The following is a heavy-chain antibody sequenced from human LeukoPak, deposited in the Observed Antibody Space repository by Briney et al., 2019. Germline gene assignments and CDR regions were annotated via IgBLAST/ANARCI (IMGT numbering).Heavy chain of an antibody. CDR2: IYRSGST. CDR3: ARGGPRDGGNGDY. D-gene: IGHD4-23*01. CDR1: GGSISSSNW. Sequence: SETLSLTCAVSGGSISSSNWWSWVRQPPGKGLEWIGEIYRSGSTNYNPSLKSRVTISVDKSKNQFSLKLSSVTAADTAVYYCARGGPRDGGNGDYWGQGTLVTVSS. J-gene: IGHJ4*02. V-gene: IGHV4-4*02.